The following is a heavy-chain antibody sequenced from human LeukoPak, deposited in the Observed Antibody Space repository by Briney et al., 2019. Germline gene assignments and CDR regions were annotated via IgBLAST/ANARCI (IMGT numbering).Heavy chain of an antibody. Sequence: GGSLRLSCAASGFNFDSYWMSWVRQAPGKGLEWVANIKQDGRAKYYVGSVKGRFTISRDNAKSSLYLQMNSLRVEDTAVYYDATSYASSGNDWGQGTLVTVSS. V-gene: IGHV3-7*01. CDR2: IKQDGRAK. CDR1: GFNFDSYW. D-gene: IGHD3-22*01. J-gene: IGHJ4*02. CDR3: ATSYASSGND.